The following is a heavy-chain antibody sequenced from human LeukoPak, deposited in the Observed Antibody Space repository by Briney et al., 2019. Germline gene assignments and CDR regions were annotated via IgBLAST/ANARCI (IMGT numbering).Heavy chain of an antibody. Sequence: GGSLRLSCAASGFTFSTYGIHWVRQAPGKGLEGVAFIGYDGSNKYSADSVKGRFTISRDNSKNTVYLQMNSLRAEDTAVYYCTKEGHLGYYFDNWGQGTLVTVSS. CDR1: GFTFSTYG. J-gene: IGHJ4*02. D-gene: IGHD1-26*01. CDR3: TKEGHLGYYFDN. V-gene: IGHV3-30*02. CDR2: IGYDGSNK.